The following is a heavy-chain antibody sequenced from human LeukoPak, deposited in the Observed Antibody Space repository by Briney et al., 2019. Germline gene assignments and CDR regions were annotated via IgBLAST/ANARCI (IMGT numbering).Heavy chain of an antibody. CDR1: GFTFSSYG. V-gene: IGHV3-30*03. CDR2: ISYDGSNK. D-gene: IGHD1-20*01. Sequence: GGSLRLSCAASGFTFSSYGMHWVRQAPGKGLEWVAVISYDGSNKYYADSVKGRFTISRDNAKNSLYLQMNSLRAEDTAVYYCVRIRWYNWNHGAFDIWGQGTMVTVSS. J-gene: IGHJ3*02. CDR3: VRIRWYNWNHGAFDI.